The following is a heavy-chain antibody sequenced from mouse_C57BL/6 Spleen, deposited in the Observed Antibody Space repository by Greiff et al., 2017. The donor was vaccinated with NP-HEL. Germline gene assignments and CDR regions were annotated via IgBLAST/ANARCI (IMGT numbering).Heavy chain of an antibody. CDR3: ARLGPRFAY. CDR2: ISSGSSTI. V-gene: IGHV5-17*01. CDR1: GFTFSDYG. Sequence: EVQVVESGGGLVKPGGSLKLSCAASGFTFSDYGMHWVRQAPEKGLEWVAYISSGSSTIYYADTVKGRFTISRDNAKNTLFLQRSSLRSEDTAMYYCARLGPRFAYWGQGTLVTVSA. J-gene: IGHJ3*01. D-gene: IGHD4-1*01.